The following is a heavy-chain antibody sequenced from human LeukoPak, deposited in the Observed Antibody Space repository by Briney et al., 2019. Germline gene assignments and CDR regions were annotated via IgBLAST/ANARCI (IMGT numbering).Heavy chain of an antibody. CDR2: INHSDNT. J-gene: IGHJ2*01. V-gene: IGHV4-34*01. D-gene: IGHD2-21*02. Sequence: SETLSLTCAVSGGSFNSYYWSWVRHTPGEGLGWIGEINHSDNTNYNPSLKSRVTISVDTSKNQFSLKLSSVTAADTAVYFCARVVTAIGYFDLWGRGTLVTVSS. CDR1: GGSFNSYY. CDR3: ARVVTAIGYFDL.